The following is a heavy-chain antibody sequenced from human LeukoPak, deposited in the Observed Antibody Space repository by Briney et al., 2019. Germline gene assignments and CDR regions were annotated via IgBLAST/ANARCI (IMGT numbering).Heavy chain of an antibody. Sequence: VSSGGSLRLSCAASGFTFGSYSMNWVRQAPGKGLEWVSSIGSSSSYIYYADSVKGRFTISRDNAKNSLYLQMNSLRAEDTAVYYCARVRNKAVTYYYYYYGMDVWGQGTTVTVSS. J-gene: IGHJ6*02. D-gene: IGHD4-17*01. V-gene: IGHV3-21*01. CDR2: IGSSSSYI. CDR3: ARVRNKAVTYYYYYYGMDV. CDR1: GFTFGSYS.